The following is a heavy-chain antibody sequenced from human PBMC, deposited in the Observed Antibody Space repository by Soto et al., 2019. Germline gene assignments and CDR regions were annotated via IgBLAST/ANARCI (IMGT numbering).Heavy chain of an antibody. D-gene: IGHD6-13*01. J-gene: IGHJ6*02. Sequence: GESLKISCKGSGCSFTSYWISWVRQMPGKGLEWMGRIDPSDSYTNYSPSFQGHVTISADKSISTAYLQWSSLKASDTAMYYCARGAAAADYYGMDVWGQGTTVTVSS. CDR2: IDPSDSYT. CDR1: GCSFTSYW. CDR3: ARGAAAADYYGMDV. V-gene: IGHV5-10-1*01.